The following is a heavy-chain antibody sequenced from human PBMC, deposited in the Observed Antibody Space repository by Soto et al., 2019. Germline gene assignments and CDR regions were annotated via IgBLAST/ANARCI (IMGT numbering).Heavy chain of an antibody. CDR1: GYTFTMYG. D-gene: IGHD3-22*01. J-gene: IGHJ4*02. CDR2: TRADSGDG. Sequence: QAHLVQSGGEVKKPGASVKVSCKASGYTFTMYGLSWVRQAPGQGPEWMGWTRADSGDGRYAEKLRGRLTLTTDTSTNTAYMELRSLRSDDTAVYYCARDDRSGYYWAIDYWGRGTLVTVSS. CDR3: ARDDRSGYYWAIDY. V-gene: IGHV1-18*04.